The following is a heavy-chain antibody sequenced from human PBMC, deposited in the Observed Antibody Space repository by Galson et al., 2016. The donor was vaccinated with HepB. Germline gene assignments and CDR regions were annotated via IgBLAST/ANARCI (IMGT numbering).Heavy chain of an antibody. D-gene: IGHD3-3*01. CDR3: ARSYYDFWSGLGY. J-gene: IGHJ4*02. Sequence: SLRLSCAASGFTFSNYAMNWVRQAPGKGLEWVSMITTTGGSTYYADSVKGRFTISRDDSKNTVYLQMNSLRAEDTAVYYCARSYYDFWSGLGYWGQGTLVTVSS. CDR2: ITTTGGST. CDR1: GFTFSNYA. V-gene: IGHV3-23*01.